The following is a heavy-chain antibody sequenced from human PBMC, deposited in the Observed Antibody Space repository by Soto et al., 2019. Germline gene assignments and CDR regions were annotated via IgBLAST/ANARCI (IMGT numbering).Heavy chain of an antibody. CDR1: GFTFSSYE. CDR2: ISSSGSTI. CDR3: ARASPVTPEG. D-gene: IGHD4-4*01. V-gene: IGHV3-48*03. J-gene: IGHJ4*02. Sequence: EVQLVESGGGLVQPGGSLRLSCAASGFTFSSYEMNWVRQAPGKGLEWVSYISSSGSTIYYADSVKGRFIISRDNAKNSLYLQMNSLRAKDTAVYYCARASPVTPEGWGQGTLVTVSS.